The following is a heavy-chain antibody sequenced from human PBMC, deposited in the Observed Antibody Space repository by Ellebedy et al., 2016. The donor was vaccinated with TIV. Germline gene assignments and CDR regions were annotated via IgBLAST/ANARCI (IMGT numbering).Heavy chain of an antibody. D-gene: IGHD6-19*01. CDR1: GFTFSSYS. V-gene: IGHV3-21*01. CDR3: AGDDSSGWDDAFDI. J-gene: IGHJ3*02. CDR2: ISSSSSYI. Sequence: GESLKISXAASGFTFSSYSMNWVRQAPGKGLEWVSSISSSSSYIYYADSVKGRFTISRDNAKNSLYLQMNSLRAEDTAVYYCAGDDSSGWDDAFDIWGQGTMVTVSS.